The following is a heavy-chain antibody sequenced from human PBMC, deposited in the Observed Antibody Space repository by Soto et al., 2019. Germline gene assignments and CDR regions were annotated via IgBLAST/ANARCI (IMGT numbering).Heavy chain of an antibody. CDR1: GGSISSYY. J-gene: IGHJ2*01. CDR2: RYYRGST. V-gene: IGHV4-59*01. Sequence: QVQLQESGPGLVKPSETLSLTCTVSGGSISSYYWSWIRQPPGKGLEWIGYRYYRGSTNYNPSLKSRVTISVDTSKNQFSLKLRSVTAADTAMYYCARFNWYFDLWGRGTLVTVSS. CDR3: ARFNWYFDL.